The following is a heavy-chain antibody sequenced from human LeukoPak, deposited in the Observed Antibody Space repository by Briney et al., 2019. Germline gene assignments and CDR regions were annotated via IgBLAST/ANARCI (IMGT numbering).Heavy chain of an antibody. CDR1: DYTFITNG. CDR2: ISAHNGKA. Sequence: GASVKVSCKASDYTFITNGIHWVRQAPGQGPEWMGWISAHNGKANYAQKLQGRVTMTTDTSRSTVYMELRSLRSDDTAVYYCAKELGSAYYDFWSGYYSLPGLSFDPWGQGTLVTVSS. D-gene: IGHD3-3*01. J-gene: IGHJ5*02. CDR3: AKELGSAYYDFWSGYYSLPGLSFDP. V-gene: IGHV1-18*01.